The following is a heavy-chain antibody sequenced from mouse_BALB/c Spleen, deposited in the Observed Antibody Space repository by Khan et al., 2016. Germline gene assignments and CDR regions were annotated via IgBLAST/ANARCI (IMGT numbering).Heavy chain of an antibody. CDR1: GFTLTDYY. J-gene: IGHJ4*01. V-gene: IGHV7-3*02. CDR2: IRNKANGYTI. CDR3: ARLMHYYAMDY. Sequence: EVELVESGGGLVQPGGSLRLSCATSGFTLTDYYMSWVRQPPGKALEWLGFIRNKANGYTIEYSASVKGRFTISRDNSHSILYLQMHILRAEDSATYYCARLMHYYAMDYWGQGTSVTVSS.